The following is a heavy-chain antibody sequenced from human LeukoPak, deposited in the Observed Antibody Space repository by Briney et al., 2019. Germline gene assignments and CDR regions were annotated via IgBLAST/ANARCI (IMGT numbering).Heavy chain of an antibody. J-gene: IGHJ5*02. D-gene: IGHD3-3*01. CDR2: IWYDGSNK. CDR1: GFTFSSYG. V-gene: IGHV3-33*01. CDR3: ARRSTLTYYDFWSGYYADHNWFDP. Sequence: GRSLRLSCAASGFTFSSYGMHWVRQAPGKGLEWVAVIWYDGSNKYYADSVKGRFTISRDNSKNTLYLQMTSLRAEDTAVYYCARRSTLTYYDFWSGYYADHNWFDPWGQGTLVTVSS.